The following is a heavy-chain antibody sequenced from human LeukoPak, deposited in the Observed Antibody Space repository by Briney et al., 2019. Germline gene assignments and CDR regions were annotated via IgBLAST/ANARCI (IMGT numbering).Heavy chain of an antibody. CDR3: AREGRVSGYDFDC. V-gene: IGHV3-74*03. J-gene: IGHJ4*02. CDR2: INSDGSSI. D-gene: IGHD5-12*01. Sequence: PGGSLRLSCAASGFTFSSYWLHWVRQAPGEGLVWVSRINSDGSSITYADSVKGRFTISRDNAMNTLYLQMNSLRVEDTAVYYCAREGRVSGYDFDCWGQGTLVTVSS. CDR1: GFTFSSYW.